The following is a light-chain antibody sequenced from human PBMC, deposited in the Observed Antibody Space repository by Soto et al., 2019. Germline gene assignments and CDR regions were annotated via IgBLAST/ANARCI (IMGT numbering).Light chain of an antibody. V-gene: IGKV3-11*01. CDR3: QQRYNWPNT. Sequence: EIVLTQSPATLSLSPGERATLSCRASQSVGTYLAWYQHNPGQAPRLLIYDASNRATGIPARFSGSGSETDCTLTISSPEPEDFAVYYCQQRYNWPNTFGQGTKLEIK. J-gene: IGKJ2*01. CDR2: DAS. CDR1: QSVGTY.